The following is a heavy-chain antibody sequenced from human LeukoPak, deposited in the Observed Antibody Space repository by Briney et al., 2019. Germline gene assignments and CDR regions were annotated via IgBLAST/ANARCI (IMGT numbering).Heavy chain of an antibody. CDR3: ARDKRRYSSSWRRFDP. CDR1: GGSISSGSYY. Sequence: SQTLSLTCTVSGGSISSGSYYWSWIRQPAGTGLEWIGRIYTSGSTNYNPSLKSRVTISVDTSKNQFSLKLSSVTAADTAVYYCARDKRRYSSSWRRFDPWGQGTLVTVSS. J-gene: IGHJ5*02. D-gene: IGHD6-13*01. CDR2: IYTSGST. V-gene: IGHV4-61*02.